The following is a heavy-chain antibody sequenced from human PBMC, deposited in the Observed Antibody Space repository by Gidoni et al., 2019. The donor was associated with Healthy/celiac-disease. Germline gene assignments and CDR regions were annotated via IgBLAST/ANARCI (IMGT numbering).Heavy chain of an antibody. J-gene: IGHJ3*02. CDR3: ARTPREDAFDI. D-gene: IGHD1-26*01. CDR1: GFSLSTARMG. CDR2: IFSNDEK. Sequence: VTLQDSGPVLVKPTATLTLTRTVSGFSLSTARMGVSWIRQPPGKALEWLAHIFSNDEKSYSTSLKSRLTISKDTSKSQVVLTMTNVDPVDTATYYCARTPREDAFDIWGQGTMVTVSS. V-gene: IGHV2-26*01.